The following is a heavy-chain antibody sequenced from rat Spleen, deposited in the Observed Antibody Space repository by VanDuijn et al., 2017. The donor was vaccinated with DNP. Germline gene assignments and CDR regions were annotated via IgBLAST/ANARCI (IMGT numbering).Heavy chain of an antibody. Sequence: EVQLVESGGGLVQPGRSMKLSCAASGFTFSNYDMAWVRQAPKKGLEWVASISTGGGNTYYRDSVKGRFTISRDNAESTLYLQMDSLRSEDSATYHCTDIIRAFFDYWGQGVMVTVSS. CDR2: ISTGGGNT. D-gene: IGHD4-1*01. CDR3: TDIIRAFFDY. CDR1: GFTFSNYD. J-gene: IGHJ2*01. V-gene: IGHV5-25*01.